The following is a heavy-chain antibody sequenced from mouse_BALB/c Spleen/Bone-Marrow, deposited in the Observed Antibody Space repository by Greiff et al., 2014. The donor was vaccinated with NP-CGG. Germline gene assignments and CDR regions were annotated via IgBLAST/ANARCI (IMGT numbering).Heavy chain of an antibody. J-gene: IGHJ4*01. D-gene: IGHD2-2*01. CDR3: TREGIYFGYDVPMDY. CDR1: GYKFTDYE. CDR2: TDPETGGT. Sequence: QVQLQQSGAELVRPGASVTLSCKASGYKFTDYEMHWVKQTPVHGLEWIGSTDPETGGTAYNQNFKGKATLTADRSSTTAYMELRSPTSEDSAVYYCTREGIYFGYDVPMDYWGQGTSVTVSS. V-gene: IGHV1-15*01.